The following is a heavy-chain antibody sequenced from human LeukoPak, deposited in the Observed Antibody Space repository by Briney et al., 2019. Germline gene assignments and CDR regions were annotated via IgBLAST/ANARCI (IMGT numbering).Heavy chain of an antibody. D-gene: IGHD3-22*01. CDR1: GFTFSSYA. CDR3: AKESGLRRYYYDSSGYFFDY. Sequence: GSLRLSCGASGFTFSSYAMSWVRQAPGKGLEWVSAISGSGGSTYYADSVKGRFTISRDNSKNTLYLQMNSLRAEDTAVYYCAKESGLRRYYYDSSGYFFDYWGQGTLVTVSS. J-gene: IGHJ4*02. V-gene: IGHV3-23*01. CDR2: ISGSGGST.